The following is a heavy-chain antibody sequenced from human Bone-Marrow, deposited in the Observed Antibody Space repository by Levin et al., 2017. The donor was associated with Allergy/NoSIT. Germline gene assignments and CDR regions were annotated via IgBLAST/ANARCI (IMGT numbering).Heavy chain of an antibody. CDR2: IIPIFGTA. CDR3: ARDGAVRGVIEGHFDY. CDR1: GGTFSSYA. D-gene: IGHD3-10*01. J-gene: IGHJ4*02. V-gene: IGHV1-69*06. Sequence: ASVKVSCKASGGTFSSYAISWVRQAPGQGLEWMGGIIPIFGTANYAQKFQGRVTITADKSTSTAYMELSSLRSEDTAVYYCARDGAVRGVIEGHFDYWGQGTLVTVSS.